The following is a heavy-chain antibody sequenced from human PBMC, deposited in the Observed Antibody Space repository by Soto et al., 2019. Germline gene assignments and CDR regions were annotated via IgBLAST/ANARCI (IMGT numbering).Heavy chain of an antibody. D-gene: IGHD6-19*01. CDR1: GYTFTGNF. CDR3: ARETEAVGTRAFDI. J-gene: IGHJ3*02. V-gene: IGHV1-2*06. CDR2: INSKSGDT. Sequence: QVQLVQSGAEVKKPGASVKASCKASGYTFTGNFIHWVRQAPGQGLEWMGRINSKSGDTNYAQKFQGRVTMTRASSISTAYMEVSRLTSDDTAVYYCARETEAVGTRAFDIWGQGTMVTVSS.